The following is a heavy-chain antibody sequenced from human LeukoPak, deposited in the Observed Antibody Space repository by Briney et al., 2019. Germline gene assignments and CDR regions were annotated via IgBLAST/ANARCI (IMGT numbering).Heavy chain of an antibody. CDR1: GFTFSSYA. CDR3: AKGDNNWNYRSGTYYYYMDV. J-gene: IGHJ6*03. CDR2: ISGSGRIT. V-gene: IGHV3-23*01. Sequence: GGSLRLSCAASGFTFSSYAMTWVRQAPGKGVEWVSTISGSGRITYYADSVKGRFTISRDNSKNTLYLQMNSLRAEDTAVYYCAKGDNNWNYRSGTYYYYMDVWGKGTTVTVSS. D-gene: IGHD1-7*01.